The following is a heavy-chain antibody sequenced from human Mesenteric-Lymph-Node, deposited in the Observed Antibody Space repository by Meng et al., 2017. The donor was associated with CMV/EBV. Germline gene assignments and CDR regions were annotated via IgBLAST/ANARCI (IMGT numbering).Heavy chain of an antibody. CDR2: ISHSGTT. D-gene: IGHD3-22*01. Sequence: SETLSLTCAVSGVSISTNNWWSWVRQSPGKGLEWIGEISHSGTTKYNPSLQSRVTISADRSKNEFSLKLTSVSATDTAVYYCARVYYYDSSGYYIDYWGQGTLVTVSS. CDR3: ARVYYYDSSGYYIDY. J-gene: IGHJ4*02. V-gene: IGHV4-4*02. CDR1: GVSISTNNW.